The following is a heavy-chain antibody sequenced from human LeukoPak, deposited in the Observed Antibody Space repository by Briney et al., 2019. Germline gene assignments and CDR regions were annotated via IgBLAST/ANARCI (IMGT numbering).Heavy chain of an antibody. CDR3: ARDQEGFNY. CDR2: IYPRDGST. V-gene: IGHV1-46*01. Sequence: ASVKVSCKASGYTFTGYYMHWVRQAPGQGLEWMGMIYPRDGSTSYAQKFQGRVTVTRDTSTSTVHMELSGLRSEDTAVYYCARDQEGFNYWGQGTLVTVSS. J-gene: IGHJ4*02. CDR1: GYTFTGYY.